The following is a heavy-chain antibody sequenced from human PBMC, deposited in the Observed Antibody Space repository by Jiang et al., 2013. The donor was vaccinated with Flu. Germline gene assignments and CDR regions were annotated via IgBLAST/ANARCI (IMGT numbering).Heavy chain of an antibody. J-gene: IGHJ5*02. CDR2: IYYSGST. CDR1: GGSISSSDYY. V-gene: IGHV4-39*07. D-gene: IGHD3-10*01. Sequence: LLKPSETLSLTCTVSGGSISSSDYYWGWIRQPPGKGLEWIGSIYYSGSTFYNPSLKSRLTISVDTSNNQFSLKLSSVTAADTAVYYCASLGTVYHYGSGSANHWGQGTLVTVSS. CDR3: ASLGTVYHYGSGSANH.